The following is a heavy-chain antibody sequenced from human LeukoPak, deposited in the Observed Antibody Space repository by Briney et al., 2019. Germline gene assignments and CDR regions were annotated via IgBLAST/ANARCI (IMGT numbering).Heavy chain of an antibody. CDR2: IYYSGST. D-gene: IGHD3-22*01. CDR3: ARGDYYDSSGYYPNPFDY. J-gene: IGHJ4*02. Sequence: KTSETLSLTCTVSGGSISSYYWSWIRQPPGKGLEWIGYIYYSGSTNYNPSLKSRVTISVDTSKNQFSLKLSSVTAADTAVYYCARGDYYDSSGYYPNPFDYWGQGTLVTVSS. CDR1: GGSISSYY. V-gene: IGHV4-59*01.